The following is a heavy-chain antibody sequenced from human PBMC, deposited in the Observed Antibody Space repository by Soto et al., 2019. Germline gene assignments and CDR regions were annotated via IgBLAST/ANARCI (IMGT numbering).Heavy chain of an antibody. CDR2: INHSGST. CDR1: GGSFSGYY. CDR3: ARGLTQQLAQRGFDY. Sequence: TLSLTCAVYGGSFSGYYWSWIRQPPGKGLEWIGEINHSGSTNYNPSLKSRVTISVDTSKNQFSLKLSSVTAADTAVYYCARGLTQQLAQRGFDYWGQGTLVTVSS. D-gene: IGHD6-13*01. J-gene: IGHJ4*02. V-gene: IGHV4-34*01.